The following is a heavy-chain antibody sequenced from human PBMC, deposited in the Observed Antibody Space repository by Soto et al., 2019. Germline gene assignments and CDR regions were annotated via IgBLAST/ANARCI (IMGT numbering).Heavy chain of an antibody. Sequence: QLQLQESGPGLVKPSETLSLTCTVSGASISSSTYYWGWIRQPPGKGLEWIGTFFYNCNTFYNPSVQRRGIISVDTSKIQFSMNLASVTAADAAVSYCASRFYYHWYPWGHWTLVNVSS. CDR1: GASISSSTYY. V-gene: IGHV4-39*01. CDR2: FFYNCNT. J-gene: IGHJ4*03. D-gene: IGHD3-10*01. CDR3: ASRFYYHWYP.